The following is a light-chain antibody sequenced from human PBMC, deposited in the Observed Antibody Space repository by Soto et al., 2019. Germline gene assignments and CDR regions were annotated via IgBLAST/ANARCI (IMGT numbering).Light chain of an antibody. J-gene: IGKJ2*01. Sequence: DIVLTQSPGTLSLSPGERATLSCRASQSVGSDYLAWYQQKRGQAPRLLMYGASSRATGIPDRFSGSGSGTDFTLTISRLEPEDSAVYYCQLYGNLMYTFGQGTKLEIK. V-gene: IGKV3-20*01. CDR1: QSVGSDY. CDR2: GAS. CDR3: QLYGNLMYT.